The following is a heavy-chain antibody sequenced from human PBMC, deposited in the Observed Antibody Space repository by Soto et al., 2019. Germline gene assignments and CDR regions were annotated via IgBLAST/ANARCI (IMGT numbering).Heavy chain of an antibody. Sequence: SETLSLTCSVSGGSISGSSYYWGWIRQPPGKGLEWIGSVYYTGSTYYNPSLKSRVAISVEMSKTQFSLKLSSVTAADTALYYCARHVLGGFFYGMDVWGQGTTVTVSS. V-gene: IGHV4-39*01. CDR3: ARHVLGGFFYGMDV. CDR1: GGSISGSSYY. J-gene: IGHJ6*02. D-gene: IGHD3-16*01. CDR2: VYYTGST.